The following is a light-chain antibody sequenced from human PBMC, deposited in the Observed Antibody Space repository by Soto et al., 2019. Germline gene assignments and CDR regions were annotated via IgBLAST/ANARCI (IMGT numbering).Light chain of an antibody. CDR3: CSYAGSSTFPYV. CDR2: EVS. Sequence: QSVLTQPASVSGSPGQSITISCTGTSSDVGSYNLVSWYQHHPGKAPKLMIYEVSKRPSGVSNRFSGSKSGNTASLTISGLQAEDESYYYCCSYAGSSTFPYVFGTGTNVTVL. CDR1: SSDVGSYNL. J-gene: IGLJ1*01. V-gene: IGLV2-23*02.